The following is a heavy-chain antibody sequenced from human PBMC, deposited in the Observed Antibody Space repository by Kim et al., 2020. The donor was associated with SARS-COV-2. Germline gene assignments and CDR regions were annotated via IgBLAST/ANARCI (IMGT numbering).Heavy chain of an antibody. CDR2: INHSGST. V-gene: IGHV4-34*01. Sequence: SETLSLTCAVYGGSFSGYYWSWIRQPPGKGLEWIGEINHSGSTNYNPSLKSRVTISVDTSKNQFSLKLSSVTAADTAVYYCARGPPTPDIVATNLHMTTVTITPPGGYYFDYWGQGTLVTVSS. CDR3: ARGPPTPDIVATNLHMTTVTITPPGGYYFDY. D-gene: IGHD5-12*01. CDR1: GGSFSGYY. J-gene: IGHJ4*02.